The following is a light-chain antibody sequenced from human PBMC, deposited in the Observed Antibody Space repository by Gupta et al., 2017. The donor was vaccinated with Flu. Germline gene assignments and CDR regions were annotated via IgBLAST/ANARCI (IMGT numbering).Light chain of an antibody. J-gene: IGKJ5*01. Sequence: PSSVSASVGDRVTITCRASQGVDKYLAWYQQKPWEAPNLLIYTTSTLQSGVPSRFSGSGSVPDFTLAITNLQPEDSATYYCQQANSFPLTFGQWTRLEIK. CDR3: QQANSFPLT. CDR2: TTS. CDR1: QGVDKY. V-gene: IGKV1-12*01.